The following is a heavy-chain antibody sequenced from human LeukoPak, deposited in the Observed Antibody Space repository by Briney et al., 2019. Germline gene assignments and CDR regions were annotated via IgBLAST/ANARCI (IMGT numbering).Heavy chain of an antibody. Sequence: GGSLRLSCAASGFTYSGSAMHWVRQASGKGLEWVGRIRSKANSYATAYAASVKGRFTISRDDSENTAYLQMNSLKTEDTAVYYCTRALPNSSSWSRWFDPWGQGTLVTVSS. D-gene: IGHD6-13*01. CDR3: TRALPNSSSWSRWFDP. V-gene: IGHV3-73*01. CDR2: IRSKANSYAT. J-gene: IGHJ5*02. CDR1: GFTYSGSA.